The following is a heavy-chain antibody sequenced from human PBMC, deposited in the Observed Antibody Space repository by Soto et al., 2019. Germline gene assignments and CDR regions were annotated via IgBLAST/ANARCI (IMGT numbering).Heavy chain of an antibody. CDR2: ISVYDGNT. CDR1: DYTFTSYG. Sequence: ASVKVSCKASDYTFTSYGIIWVRQAPGQGLEWIGWISVYDGNTNYAQKFRGRVTMTTDISTTTAYMEMRSLRSDDTAVYYCARSGSSWNLREFDYWGQGTLVTVSS. V-gene: IGHV1-18*01. CDR3: ARSGSSWNLREFDY. D-gene: IGHD6-13*01. J-gene: IGHJ4*02.